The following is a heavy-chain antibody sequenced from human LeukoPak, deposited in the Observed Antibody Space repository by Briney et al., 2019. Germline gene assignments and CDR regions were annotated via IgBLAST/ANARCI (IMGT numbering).Heavy chain of an antibody. J-gene: IGHJ4*02. Sequence: GGSLRLSCAASGFTFSSYAMHWVRQAPGKGLEWVAVISYDGSNKYYADSVKGRFTISRDNAKNSLYLQMNSLRAEDTAVYYCARWGVGTAALDHWGQGTLVTVSS. CDR2: ISYDGSNK. CDR1: GFTFSSYA. CDR3: ARWGVGTAALDH. V-gene: IGHV3-30-3*01. D-gene: IGHD1-1*01.